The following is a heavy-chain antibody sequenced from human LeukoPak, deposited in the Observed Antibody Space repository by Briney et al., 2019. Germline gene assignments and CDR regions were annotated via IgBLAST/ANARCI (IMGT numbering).Heavy chain of an antibody. CDR2: IYYSGST. CDR1: GGSISSSSYY. CDR3: ARLNYDILTGYYPENY. Sequence: PSETLSLTCTVSGGSISSSSYYWGWIRQPPGKGLEWIGSIYYSGSTYYNPSLKSRVTISVDTSKDQFSLKLSSVTAADTAVYYCARLNYDILTGYYPENYWGQGTLVTVSS. V-gene: IGHV4-39*01. D-gene: IGHD3-9*01. J-gene: IGHJ4*02.